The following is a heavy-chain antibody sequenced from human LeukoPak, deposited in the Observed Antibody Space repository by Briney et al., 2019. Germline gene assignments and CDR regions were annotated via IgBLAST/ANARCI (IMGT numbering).Heavy chain of an antibody. CDR2: IPSNGGTT. CDR3: VRDRVVVTATFDC. V-gene: IGHV3-64D*06. Sequence: GGSLRLSCSTSGFTFSGHAMHWVRQAPGKGLEYVSGIPSNGGTTYYADSVKGRFTISRDNSKNTLYLQMSSLRAEDTAVYFCVRDRVVVTATFDCWGQGTLVTVSS. J-gene: IGHJ4*02. CDR1: GFTFSGHA. D-gene: IGHD2-21*02.